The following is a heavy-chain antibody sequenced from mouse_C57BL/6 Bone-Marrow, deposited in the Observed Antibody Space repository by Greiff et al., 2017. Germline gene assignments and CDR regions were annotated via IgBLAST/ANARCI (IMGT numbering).Heavy chain of an antibody. CDR1: GFTFSSYG. V-gene: IGHV5-6*01. D-gene: IGHD1-1*01. CDR2: ISSGGSYT. J-gene: IGHJ2*01. Sequence: DVHLVESGGDLVKPGGSLKLSCAASGFTFSSYGMSWVRQTPDKRLEWVATISSGGSYTYYPDSVKGRFTISRDNAKNTLYLQMSSLKSEDTAMYYCARHPYYYGSSYGYWGQGTTLTVSS. CDR3: ARHPYYYGSSYGY.